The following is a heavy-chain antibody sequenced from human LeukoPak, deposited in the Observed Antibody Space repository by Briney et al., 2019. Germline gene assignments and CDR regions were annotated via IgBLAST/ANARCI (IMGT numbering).Heavy chain of an antibody. J-gene: IGHJ4*02. CDR2: VSYSGTT. V-gene: IGHV4-59*08. CDR3: ARHPSADPAYFFDY. D-gene: IGHD3-9*01. Sequence: SETPSLTCTVSGGSFNRYYWSWIRQPPGKGLEWIGFVSYSGTTDYNPSLKSRVTISKDTSKSQLSLKLTSVTAADTAVYYCARHPSADPAYFFDYWGQGTLVTVSS. CDR1: GGSFNRYY.